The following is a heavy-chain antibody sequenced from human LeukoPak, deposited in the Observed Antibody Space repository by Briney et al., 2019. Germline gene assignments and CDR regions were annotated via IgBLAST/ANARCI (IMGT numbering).Heavy chain of an antibody. J-gene: IGHJ4*02. CDR2: INHSGRV. CDR3: ARGLGPMSPSLDY. CDR1: GESFSYNY. D-gene: IGHD3-22*01. V-gene: IGHV4-34*01. Sequence: PSDTLSLTCAVSGESFSYNYWTWVRQPSGKGLEWIGDINHSGRVNYRPSLKSRVTISADTSKSQFSLKLNAVTAADTAVYYCARGLGPMSPSLDYWGQGSLVTVSS.